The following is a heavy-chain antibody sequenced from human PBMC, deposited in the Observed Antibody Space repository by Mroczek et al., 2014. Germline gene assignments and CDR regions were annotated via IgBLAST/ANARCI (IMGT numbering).Heavy chain of an antibody. V-gene: IGHV4-34*01. CDR1: GGSFSGYY. CDR2: INHSGST. J-gene: IGHJ5*02. Sequence: QVQLQQWGAGLLKPSETLSLTCAVYGGSFSGYYWSWIRQPPGKGLEWIGEINHSGSTNYNPSLKSRVTISVDTSKNQFSLKLSSVTAADTAVYYCARGLGVGFWSGSEYNWFDPWGQGTLVTVSS. D-gene: IGHD3-3*01. CDR3: ARGLGVGFWSGSEYNWFDP.